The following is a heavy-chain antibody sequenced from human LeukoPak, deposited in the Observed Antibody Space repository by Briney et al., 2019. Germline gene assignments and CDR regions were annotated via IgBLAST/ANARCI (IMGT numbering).Heavy chain of an antibody. D-gene: IGHD5-18*01. CDR2: IYSGDTT. CDR1: GFSFSSNY. Sequence: GGSLRLSCAAPGFSFSSNYMSWVRQAPGRGLEWVSVIYSGDTTYYSASVKGRLTISRDTSKNTLYLQMNSLRAEDTAVYYCARPHSAYTYGYTWGQGTLVTVSS. CDR3: ARPHSAYTYGYT. V-gene: IGHV3-53*01. J-gene: IGHJ4*02.